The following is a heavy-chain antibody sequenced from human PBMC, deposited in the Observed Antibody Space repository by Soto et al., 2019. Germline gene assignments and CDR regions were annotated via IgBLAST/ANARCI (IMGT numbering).Heavy chain of an antibody. D-gene: IGHD3-16*01. J-gene: IGHJ4*02. CDR3: VRVTVGTFYLDS. V-gene: IGHV3-72*01. Sequence: EVQLVESGGGLVQPGGSLRLSCVASGFTFSDHYMDWVRQAPGKGLEWVGRVRDKTHSYTTEYAASVKGTFTISRDDSKNSLSLQMNSPKIEDTAVYYCVRVTVGTFYLDSWGQGTLVTVSS. CDR2: VRDKTHSYTT. CDR1: GFTFSDHY.